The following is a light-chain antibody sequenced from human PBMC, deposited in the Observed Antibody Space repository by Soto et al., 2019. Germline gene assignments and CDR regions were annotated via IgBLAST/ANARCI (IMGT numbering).Light chain of an antibody. V-gene: IGKV3-11*01. CDR2: EAS. CDR3: QQYNNLPPLT. J-gene: IGKJ4*01. Sequence: VLAQSPATLSLSPGERATLSCRASQSIRNLLAWYQQKPGQAPRLLIFEASSRATGVPARISGSGSGTDFTLTISSLEPEDFAVYYCQQYNNLPPLTFGGGTKVEIK. CDR1: QSIRNL.